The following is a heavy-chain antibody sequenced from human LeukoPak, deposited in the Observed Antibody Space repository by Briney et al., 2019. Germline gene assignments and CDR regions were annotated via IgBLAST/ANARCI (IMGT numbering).Heavy chain of an antibody. Sequence: PGGSLRLSCAASGFTFSNNAMSWVRQAPGKGLEWVSGISGSGSNTYYANSVKGRFTNSRDSSKNTLYLQMNSLRAEDTAIYYCAKGASPFDYLGQGTLVTVSS. J-gene: IGHJ4*02. CDR3: AKGASPFDY. CDR2: ISGSGSNT. CDR1: GFTFSNNA. V-gene: IGHV3-23*01.